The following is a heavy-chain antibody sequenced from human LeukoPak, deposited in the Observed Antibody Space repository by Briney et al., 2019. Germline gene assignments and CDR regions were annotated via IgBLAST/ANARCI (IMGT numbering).Heavy chain of an antibody. V-gene: IGHV3-48*03. CDR1: GFTFSSYE. D-gene: IGHD6-19*01. J-gene: IGHJ4*02. CDR2: ISSSGSTI. CDR3: AKSSRGQWPGGFDY. Sequence: GGSLRLSCAASGFTFSSYEMNWVRQAPGKGLEWVSYISSSGSTIYYADSVKGRFTISRDNAKNSLYLQMNSLRAEDTAVYYCAKSSRGQWPGGFDYWGQGTLVTVSS.